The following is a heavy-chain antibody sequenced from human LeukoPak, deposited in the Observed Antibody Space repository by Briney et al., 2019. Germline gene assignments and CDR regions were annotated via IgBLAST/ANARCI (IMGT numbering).Heavy chain of an antibody. CDR2: ISYDGSNK. D-gene: IGHD5-18*01. J-gene: IGHJ3*02. CDR3: AKEGIRYSYGYGPHDAFDI. Sequence: GRSLRLSCAASGLTFSSYGMHWVRQAPGKGLEWVAVISYDGSNKYYADSVKGRFTISRDNSKNTLYLQMNSLRAEDTAVYYCAKEGIRYSYGYGPHDAFDIWGQGTMVTVSS. V-gene: IGHV3-30*18. CDR1: GLTFSSYG.